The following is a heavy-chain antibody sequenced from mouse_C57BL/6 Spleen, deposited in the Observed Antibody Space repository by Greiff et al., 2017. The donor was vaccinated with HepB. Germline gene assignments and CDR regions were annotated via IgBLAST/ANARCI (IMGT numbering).Heavy chain of an antibody. CDR2: INPNNGGT. CDR3: ARFGDGYLYYFDY. D-gene: IGHD2-3*01. V-gene: IGHV1-22*01. CDR1: GYTFTDYN. J-gene: IGHJ2*01. Sequence: EVQLQQSGPELVKPGASVKMSCKASGYTFTDYNMHWVKQSHGKSLEWIGYINPNNGGTSYNQKFKGKATLTVNKSSRTAYMELLSLTSEDSAVYYCARFGDGYLYYFDYWGQGTTLTVSS.